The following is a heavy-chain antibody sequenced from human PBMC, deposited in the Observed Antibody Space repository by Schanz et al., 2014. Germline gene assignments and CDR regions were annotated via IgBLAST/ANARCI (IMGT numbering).Heavy chain of an antibody. Sequence: AQLVESGGGLVKPGGSLRLSCAASGFIFSDYYMAWIRQAPGKGLEWVSALSEGGGGTHYADSVKGRFTISRDSSKNTLYLQMNSLRAEDTAVYYCAKGRFGELSAFDIWGQGTMVTVSS. D-gene: IGHD3-10*01. V-gene: IGHV3-23*04. CDR1: GFIFSDYY. J-gene: IGHJ3*02. CDR2: LSEGGGGT. CDR3: AKGRFGELSAFDI.